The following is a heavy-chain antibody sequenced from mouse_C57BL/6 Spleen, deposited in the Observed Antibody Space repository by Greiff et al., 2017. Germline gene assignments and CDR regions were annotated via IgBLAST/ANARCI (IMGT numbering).Heavy chain of an antibody. CDR3: ARYDYSNFAWFAY. Sequence: QVQLQQPGAELVKPGASVKLSCKASCYTFTSYWMHWVKQRPGRGLEWIGRIDANSGGTKYNEKFKSKATLTVDKPSSTAYMQLSSLTSEDSAVYYGARYDYSNFAWFAYWGQGTLVTVSA. CDR1: CYTFTSYW. CDR2: IDANSGGT. V-gene: IGHV1-72*01. J-gene: IGHJ3*01. D-gene: IGHD2-5*01.